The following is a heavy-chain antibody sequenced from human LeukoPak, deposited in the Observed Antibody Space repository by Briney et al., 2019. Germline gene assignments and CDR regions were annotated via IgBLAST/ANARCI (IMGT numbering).Heavy chain of an antibody. J-gene: IGHJ4*02. D-gene: IGHD6-13*01. V-gene: IGHV4-59*01. CDR1: GGSISSYY. CDR2: IYYSGST. CDR3: ARDPGIAAAGTGRGFDY. Sequence: PSETLSLTCTVPGGSISSYYWSWIRQPPGKGLEWIGYIYYSGSTNYNPSLKSRVTISVDTSKNQFSLRLSSVTAADTAVYYCARDPGIAAAGTGRGFDYWGQGTLATVSS.